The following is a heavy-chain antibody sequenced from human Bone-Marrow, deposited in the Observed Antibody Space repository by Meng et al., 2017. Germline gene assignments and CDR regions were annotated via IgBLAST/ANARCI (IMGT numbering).Heavy chain of an antibody. D-gene: IGHD6-13*01. CDR2: ISAYNGNT. J-gene: IGHJ4*02. CDR3: ARVPLAYSSSWYLIDY. Sequence: ASVKVSCKPSGDNFPDYYIHWVRRAPGQGLEWMGWISAYNGNTNYAQKLQGRVTMTTDTSTSTAYMELRSLRSDDTAVYYCARVPLAYSSSWYLIDYWGQGTLVTVSS. CDR1: GDNFPDYY. V-gene: IGHV1-18*04.